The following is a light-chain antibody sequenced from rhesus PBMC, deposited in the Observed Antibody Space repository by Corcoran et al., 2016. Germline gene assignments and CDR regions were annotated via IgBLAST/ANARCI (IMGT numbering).Light chain of an antibody. Sequence: DIVMTQTPLSLPVTPGEPASISCRSSQSLLHSNGYTSLFWYLQKPGQSPQRLIYLGSNRASGVPDRFRGSGAGTDFTLKISRVEAEDVGVYYCFQDIQLPYSFGQGTKVEIK. CDR1: QSLLHSNGYTS. J-gene: IGKJ2*01. CDR3: FQDIQLPYS. CDR2: LGS. V-gene: IGKV2-78*01.